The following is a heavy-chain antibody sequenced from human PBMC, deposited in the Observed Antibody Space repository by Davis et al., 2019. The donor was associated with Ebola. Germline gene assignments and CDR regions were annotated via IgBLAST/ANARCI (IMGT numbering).Heavy chain of an antibody. J-gene: IGHJ4*02. CDR1: GYTFTSYG. Sequence: ASVKVSCKSSGYTFTSYGLVWVRQAPGLGLEWMGWISGFNTNTNFAQKFQGRVTVSKETSTNTAYMDLRSLKSDDTAIYYCARAPNYDVLTGTSSYYFDYWGQGTLVTVSS. CDR3: ARAPNYDVLTGTSSYYFDY. V-gene: IGHV1-18*04. CDR2: ISGFNTNT. D-gene: IGHD3-9*01.